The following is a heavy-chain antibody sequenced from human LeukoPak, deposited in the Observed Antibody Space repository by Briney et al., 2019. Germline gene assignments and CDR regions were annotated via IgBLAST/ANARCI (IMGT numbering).Heavy chain of an antibody. V-gene: IGHV3-15*01. CDR3: TTDVSGSGSYRAHAFDI. J-gene: IGHJ3*02. Sequence: GGSLRLSCAASGFTFSNAWMSWVRQAPGKGLEWVGRIKSKTDGGTTDYAAPVKGRFTISRDDSKNTLYLQMNSLKTEDTAVYYCTTDVSGSGSYRAHAFDIWGQGTMVTVSS. D-gene: IGHD1-26*01. CDR2: IKSKTDGGTT. CDR1: GFTFSNAW.